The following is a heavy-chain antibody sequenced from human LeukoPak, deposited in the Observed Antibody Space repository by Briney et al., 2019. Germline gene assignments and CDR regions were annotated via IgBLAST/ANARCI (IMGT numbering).Heavy chain of an antibody. CDR1: GGTFSSHG. V-gene: IGHV1-69*05. CDR3: ARRWPHSSGYYLFDY. J-gene: IGHJ4*02. Sequence: SVKVSCKASGGTFSSHGFSWVRQAPGQGLEWMGGIIPIFGATNYAEKFQGRVTITTDDSTSTGYMELSSLTSEDTAVYYCARRWPHSSGYYLFDYWGQGTLATVSS. CDR2: IIPIFGAT. D-gene: IGHD3-22*01.